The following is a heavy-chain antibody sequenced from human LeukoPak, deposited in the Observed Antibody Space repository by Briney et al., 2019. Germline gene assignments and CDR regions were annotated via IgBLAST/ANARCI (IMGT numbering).Heavy chain of an antibody. CDR2: IYTSGST. V-gene: IGHV4-4*07. J-gene: IGHJ3*02. Sequence: SETLSLTCTVSGGSINSYYWSWIRQPAGKGLEWIGRIYTSGSTDYNPSLKSRVSMSVDTSQNQFSLKLTSVTAADTAVYYCARGIAAASERALDIWGQGTTVTVSS. CDR1: GGSINSYY. D-gene: IGHD6-13*01. CDR3: ARGIAAASERALDI.